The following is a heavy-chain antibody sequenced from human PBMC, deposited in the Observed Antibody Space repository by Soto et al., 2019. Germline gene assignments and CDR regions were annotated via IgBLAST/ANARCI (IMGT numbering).Heavy chain of an antibody. CDR2: IYYSENT. V-gene: IGHV4-59*01. J-gene: IGHJ5*02. CDR3: AGAAKRYNWFDP. CDR1: GGSITTYY. D-gene: IGHD5-18*01. Sequence: ASETLSLTCSVYGGSITTYYWIWLRQPPGKGLEWIGYIYYSENTNYNPSLESRVTISVDTSKNQCSLRLTSVTAADTAVYYCAGAAKRYNWFDPWGQGTLVTVSS.